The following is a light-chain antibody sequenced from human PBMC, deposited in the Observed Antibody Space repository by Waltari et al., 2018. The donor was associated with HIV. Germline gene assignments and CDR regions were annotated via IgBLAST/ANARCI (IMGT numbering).Light chain of an antibody. Sequence: DIQMTQSPASLSASVGDRVHIPCRASQSVSNNLNWYQQKPGKAPDLLIYAASSLQRGVPSRFSGSGSGTDFTLTISSLHPEDFASYYCQQSYSFPLTFGPGTKVDIK. CDR3: QQSYSFPLT. CDR1: QSVSNN. J-gene: IGKJ3*01. V-gene: IGKV1-39*01. CDR2: AAS.